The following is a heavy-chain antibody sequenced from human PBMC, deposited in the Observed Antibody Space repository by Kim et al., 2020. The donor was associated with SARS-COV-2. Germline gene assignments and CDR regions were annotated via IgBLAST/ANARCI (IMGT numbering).Heavy chain of an antibody. D-gene: IGHD2-15*01. CDR3: ARDTPGQKAFDI. V-gene: IGHV6-1*01. Sequence: DDGVSVKDRITINPDTSKNQFSLQLNSVTPEDTAVYYCARDTPGQKAFDIWGQGTMVTVSS. J-gene: IGHJ3*02.